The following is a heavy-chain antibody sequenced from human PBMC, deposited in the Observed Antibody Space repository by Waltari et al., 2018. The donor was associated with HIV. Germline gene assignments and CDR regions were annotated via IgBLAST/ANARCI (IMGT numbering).Heavy chain of an antibody. D-gene: IGHD2-2*01. CDR1: EYTFTTYH. V-gene: IGHV1-2*04. J-gene: IGHJ4*02. CDR2: INPDNGAA. CDR3: ARALSTTWHNLDY. Sequence: QVQLIQSGAEMKKPGASMKVSCKASEYTFTTYHIHWVRQAPGEGLEWITCINPDNGAAQEDQKFQGWGSVTRDTTINTAYMNLTRLRSEDSAVYYCARALSTTWHNLDYWGQGTLVTVSS.